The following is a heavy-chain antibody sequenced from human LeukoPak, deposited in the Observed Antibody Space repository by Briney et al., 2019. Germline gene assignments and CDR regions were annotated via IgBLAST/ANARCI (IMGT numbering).Heavy chain of an antibody. Sequence: GESLKISCQGTGYSFTSYWIAWVRQMPGKGLEWMGIIHPGDSDTVYSPSFQGQVTISADKSISTACLQWSSLKTSATAMYYCANEVIEGSIDYWRQGTLVTVSS. CDR3: ANEVIEGSIDY. D-gene: IGHD2-21*01. V-gene: IGHV5-51*01. CDR1: GYSFTSYW. CDR2: IHPGDSDT. J-gene: IGHJ4*02.